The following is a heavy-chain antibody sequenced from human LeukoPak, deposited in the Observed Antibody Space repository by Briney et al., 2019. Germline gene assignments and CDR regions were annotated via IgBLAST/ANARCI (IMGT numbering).Heavy chain of an antibody. CDR3: ARSQATSGSYYRGFGY. Sequence: ASVKVSCKASGYTFTGYYMHWVRQAPGQGLEWMGWMNPNSGNTGYAQKFQGRVTMTRNTSISTAYMEVSSLRSEDTAVYYCARSQATSGSYYRGFGYWGQGTLVTVSS. CDR2: MNPNSGNT. J-gene: IGHJ4*02. CDR1: GYTFTGYY. D-gene: IGHD3-10*01. V-gene: IGHV1-8*02.